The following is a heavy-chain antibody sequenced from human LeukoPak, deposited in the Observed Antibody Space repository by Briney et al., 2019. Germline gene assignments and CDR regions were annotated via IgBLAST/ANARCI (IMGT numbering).Heavy chain of an antibody. Sequence: SETLSLTCTVSGGSISGSSYYWGWIRQPPGKGLEWIGSIYYSGSTYYNPSLKSRVTISVDTSKNQFSLKLSSVTAADTAVYYCARVNYYDSSDDAFDIRGQGTMVTVSS. D-gene: IGHD3-22*01. CDR2: IYYSGST. CDR1: GGSISGSSYY. J-gene: IGHJ3*02. CDR3: ARVNYYDSSDDAFDI. V-gene: IGHV4-39*07.